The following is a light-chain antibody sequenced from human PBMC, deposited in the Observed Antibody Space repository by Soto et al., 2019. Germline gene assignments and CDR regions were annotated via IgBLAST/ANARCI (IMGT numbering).Light chain of an antibody. CDR3: CSYAGSYTVVV. J-gene: IGLJ2*01. V-gene: IGLV2-11*01. CDR1: TSDVGSYNY. CDR2: DVF. Sequence: QSALTQPRSVSGSPGQSVTISCTGTTSDVGSYNYVSWYQQYPGKAPKVMIFDVFKRPSGVPDRFSGSKSGNTATLTISGLQAEDEAEYYCCSYAGSYTVVVLGGGTKLTVL.